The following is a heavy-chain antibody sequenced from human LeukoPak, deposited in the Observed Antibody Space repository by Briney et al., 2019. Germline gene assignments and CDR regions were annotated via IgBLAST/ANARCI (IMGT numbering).Heavy chain of an antibody. CDR2: ISSSSSYI. Sequence: GGSLRLSCAASGFTFSSYSMNWVRQAPGKGLEWVSSISSSSSYIYYANSVKGRFTISRDNAKNSLYLQMNSLRDEDTAVYYCASNYDYVWGSYRPLDYWGQGTLVTVSS. D-gene: IGHD3-16*02. CDR3: ASNYDYVWGSYRPLDY. V-gene: IGHV3-21*01. CDR1: GFTFSSYS. J-gene: IGHJ4*02.